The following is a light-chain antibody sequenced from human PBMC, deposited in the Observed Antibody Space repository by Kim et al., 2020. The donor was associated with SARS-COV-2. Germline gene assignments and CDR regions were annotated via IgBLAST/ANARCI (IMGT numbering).Light chain of an antibody. J-gene: IGKJ1*01. CDR2: RAS. V-gene: IGKV1-5*03. Sequence: ASVGDRVTIPCRASQSISSFLAWYQQKPGKAPNLLFYRASILESGVPSRFSGSGSGTAFTLTISSLQTDDFATYYCQQYNNSPWTFGQGTKVDIK. CDR1: QSISSF. CDR3: QQYNNSPWT.